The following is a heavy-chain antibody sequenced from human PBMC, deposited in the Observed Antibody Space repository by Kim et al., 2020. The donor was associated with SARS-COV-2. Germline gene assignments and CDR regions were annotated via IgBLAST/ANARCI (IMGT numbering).Heavy chain of an antibody. J-gene: IGHJ4*02. CDR2: ISYDGSNK. V-gene: IGHV3-30-3*01. D-gene: IGHD6-19*01. Sequence: GGSLRLSCAASGFTFSSYAMHWVRQAPGKGLEWVAVISYDGSNKYYADSVKGRFTISRDNSKNTLYLQMNSLRAEDTAVYYCARGAYLSGIAVGPRDYWGQGTLVTVSS. CDR3: ARGAYLSGIAVGPRDY. CDR1: GFTFSSYA.